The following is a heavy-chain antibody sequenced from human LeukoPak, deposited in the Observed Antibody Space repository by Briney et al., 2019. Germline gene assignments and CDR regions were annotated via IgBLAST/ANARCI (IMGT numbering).Heavy chain of an antibody. J-gene: IGHJ4*02. CDR2: IWYDGSNK. V-gene: IGHV3-33*01. CDR1: GFTFSSYG. D-gene: IGHD5-18*01. Sequence: PGRSLRLSCAASGFTFSSYGMHWVRQAPGKGLEWVAVIWYDGSNKYYADSVKGRFTISRDNSKNTLYLQMNSLRAEDTAVYYCARTTAMETIDYWGQGTLVTVSS. CDR3: ARTTAMETIDY.